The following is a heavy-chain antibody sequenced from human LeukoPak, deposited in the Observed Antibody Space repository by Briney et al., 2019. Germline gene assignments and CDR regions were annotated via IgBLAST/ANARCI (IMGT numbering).Heavy chain of an antibody. CDR2: IWYDGSNK. J-gene: IGHJ4*02. D-gene: IGHD2-15*01. V-gene: IGHV3-33*01. CDR1: GFTFSSYG. CDR3: ARDLRCSGGSCTYYFDY. Sequence: PGGSLRLSCAASGFTFSSYGMHWVRQAPGKGLEWVAGIWYDGSNKYYADSVKGRFTISRDNSKNTLYLQMNSLRAEDTAVYYCARDLRCSGGSCTYYFDYWGQGTLVTVSS.